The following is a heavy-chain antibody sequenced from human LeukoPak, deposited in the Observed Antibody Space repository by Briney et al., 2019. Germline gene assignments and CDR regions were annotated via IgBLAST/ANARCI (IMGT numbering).Heavy chain of an antibody. D-gene: IGHD2-8*02. CDR2: IFPSGGEI. CDR3: ATYRQVLLPFES. J-gene: IGHJ4*02. CDR1: GFTFSTYS. V-gene: IGHV3-21*04. Sequence: GGSLRLSCAASGFTFSTYSMNWVRQPPGKGLEWVSSIFPSGGEIHYADSVRGRFTISRDNSKSTLSLQMNSLRAEDTAIYYCATYRQVLLPFESWGQGTLVTVSS.